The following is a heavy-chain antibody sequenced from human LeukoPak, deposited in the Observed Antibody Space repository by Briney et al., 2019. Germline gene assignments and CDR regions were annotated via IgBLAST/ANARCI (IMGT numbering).Heavy chain of an antibody. CDR2: INWNGGST. CDR1: GFTFGNYG. Sequence: GGSLRLSCAASGFTFGNYGMSWVRQAPGKGLEWVSGINWNGGSTGYADSVEGRFTISRDNAKNSQYLQMNSLRVEDTALYYCARAQTFGDSRLLLDYWGQGTLVTVSS. V-gene: IGHV3-20*04. D-gene: IGHD2-21*02. J-gene: IGHJ4*02. CDR3: ARAQTFGDSRLLLDY.